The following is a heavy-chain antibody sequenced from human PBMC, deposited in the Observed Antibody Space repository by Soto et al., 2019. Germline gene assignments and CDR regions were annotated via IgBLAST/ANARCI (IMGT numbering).Heavy chain of an antibody. CDR3: ARDKDTATGGMDV. CDR1: GFTFSSYG. Sequence: QVQLVESGRGVVQPGRSLRLSCAASGFTFSSYGMHWVRQAPGKGLEWVAVIWYDGSNKYYADSVKGRFTISRDNSKNTRYLQMNSLRAEDTAVYYCARDKDTATGGMDVWGQGTTVTVSS. D-gene: IGHD5-18*01. J-gene: IGHJ6*02. V-gene: IGHV3-33*01. CDR2: IWYDGSNK.